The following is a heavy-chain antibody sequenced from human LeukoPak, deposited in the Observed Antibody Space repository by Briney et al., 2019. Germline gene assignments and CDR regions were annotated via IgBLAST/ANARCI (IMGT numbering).Heavy chain of an antibody. J-gene: IGHJ4*02. Sequence: GASVKVSCKASGYTFTGYYMHWVRQAPGQGLEWMGWINPNSGGTNYAQKFQGRVTMTTDTSTSTAYMELRSLRSDDTAVYYCARWAVDSYGFDYWGQGTLVTVSS. CDR1: GYTFTGYY. CDR3: ARWAVDSYGFDY. V-gene: IGHV1-2*02. D-gene: IGHD5-18*01. CDR2: INPNSGGT.